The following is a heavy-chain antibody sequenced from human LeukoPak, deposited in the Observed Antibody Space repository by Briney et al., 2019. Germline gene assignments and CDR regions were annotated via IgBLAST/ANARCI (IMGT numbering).Heavy chain of an antibody. D-gene: IGHD2-15*01. J-gene: IGHJ6*03. CDR3: ARVLRYCSGGNCYSGGLGYMDV. CDR1: GFTFSDYY. CDR2: ISSSGSTK. V-gene: IGHV3-11*01. Sequence: KPGGSLRLSCAASGFTFSDYYMSWIRQAPGKGLEWVSYISSSGSTKYYADSVKGRFTISRDNAKNSLFLQMNSLRAEDTAVYYCARVLRYCSGGNCYSGGLGYMDVWGKGTTVTISS.